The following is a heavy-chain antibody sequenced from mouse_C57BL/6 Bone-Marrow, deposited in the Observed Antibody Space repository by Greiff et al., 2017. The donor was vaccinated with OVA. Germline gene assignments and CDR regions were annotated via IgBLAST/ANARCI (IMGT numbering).Heavy chain of an antibody. CDR2: IRNKANGYTT. V-gene: IGHV7-3*01. J-gene: IGHJ2*01. CDR3: ARSRDYDVVDY. Sequence: EVQLVESGGGLVQPGGSLSLSCAASGFTFTDYYMSWVRQPPGKALEWLGFIRNKANGYTTEYSASVKGRFTISRDNSQSILYLQMNALRAEDSATYYCARSRDYDVVDYWGQGTTLTVSS. D-gene: IGHD2-4*01. CDR1: GFTFTDYY.